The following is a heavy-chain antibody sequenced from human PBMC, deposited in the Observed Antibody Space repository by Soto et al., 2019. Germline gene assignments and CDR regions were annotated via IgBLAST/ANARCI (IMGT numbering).Heavy chain of an antibody. J-gene: IGHJ3*02. CDR1: GGSVSSGSCY. CDR3: ARLDDSGYVYAFDI. D-gene: IGHD5-12*01. Sequence: SETLSLTCTVSGGSVSSGSCYWSWIRQPPGKGLEWIGYIYYSGSTNYNPSLKSRVTISVDTSKNQFSLKLSSVTAADTAVYYCARLDDSGYVYAFDIWGQGTMVTVSS. V-gene: IGHV4-61*01. CDR2: IYYSGST.